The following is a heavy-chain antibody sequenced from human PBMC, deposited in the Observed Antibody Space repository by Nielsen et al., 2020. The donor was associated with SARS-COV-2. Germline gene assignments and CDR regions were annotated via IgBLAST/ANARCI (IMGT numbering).Heavy chain of an antibody. Sequence: GESLKISCAASGFTFSSYWMSWVRQAPGKGLEWVANIKQDGSEKYYVDSVKGRFTISRDNAKNSLYLQMNSLRDEDTAVYYCARDKLGYYYYGMDVWGQGTTVTVSS. CDR1: GFTFSSYW. CDR3: ARDKLGYYYYGMDV. D-gene: IGHD3-3*02. V-gene: IGHV3-7*01. J-gene: IGHJ6*02. CDR2: IKQDGSEK.